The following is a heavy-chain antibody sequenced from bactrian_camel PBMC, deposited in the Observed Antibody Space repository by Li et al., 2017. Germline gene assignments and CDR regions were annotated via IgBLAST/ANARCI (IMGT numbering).Heavy chain of an antibody. J-gene: IGHJ4*01. Sequence: VQLVESGGGSVQAGGSLRLSCAASGFTFSTYTMRWVRQAPGKGLEWVSAVNSGGEDTYYADSVKGRFTISVDGAGDSQYLQMNNLKPEDTASYYCASLNPGGDCGGWLKSPPNKYSQGTQVTVS. D-gene: IGHD1*01. V-gene: IGHV3S31*01. CDR2: VNSGGEDT. CDR1: GFTFSTYT.